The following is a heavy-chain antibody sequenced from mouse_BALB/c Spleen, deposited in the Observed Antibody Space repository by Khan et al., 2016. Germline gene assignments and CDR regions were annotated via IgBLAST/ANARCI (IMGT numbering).Heavy chain of an antibody. V-gene: IGHV2-9*02. Sequence: VQLQESGPGLVAPSQSLSITCTASGFSLTSYGVHWVRQPPGKGLEWLGVIWAGGSTNYNSALMSRLSTIKDNTKSQAFLIMNSLQTDDTAMYYCGNYAMDYRCQETSVTVSS. CDR2: IWAGGST. J-gene: IGHJ4*01. CDR3: GNYAMDY. CDR1: GFSLTSYG.